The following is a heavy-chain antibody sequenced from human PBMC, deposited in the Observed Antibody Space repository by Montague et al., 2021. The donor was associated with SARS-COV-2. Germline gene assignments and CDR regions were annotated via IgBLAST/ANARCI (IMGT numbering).Heavy chain of an antibody. J-gene: IGHJ3*02. Sequence: SETLSLTCTVSGGSVTSGDYYWTWIRQPPGKGLEWIGYIYNTGRTSYNPSLKSRVTISMDTSKNQFSLKVDSVSAADTAVYYCATEMPAYDVFDIWGQGTMVTVSS. D-gene: IGHD2-2*01. V-gene: IGHV4-61*08. CDR2: IYNTGRT. CDR3: ATEMPAYDVFDI. CDR1: GGSVTSGDYY.